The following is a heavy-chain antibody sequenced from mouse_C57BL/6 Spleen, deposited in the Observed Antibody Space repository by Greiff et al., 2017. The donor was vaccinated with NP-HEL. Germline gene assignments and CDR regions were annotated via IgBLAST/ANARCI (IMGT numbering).Heavy chain of an antibody. V-gene: IGHV1-19*01. CDR1: GYTFTDYY. J-gene: IGHJ4*01. D-gene: IGHD2-4*01. CDR3: ARSPYDYDGDAMDY. Sequence: EVKLVESGPVLVKPGASVKMSCKASGYTFTDYYMNWVKQSHGKSLEWIGVINPYNGGTSYNQKFKGKATLTVDKSSSTAYMELNSLTSEDSAVYYCARSPYDYDGDAMDYWGQGTSVTVSS. CDR2: INPYNGGT.